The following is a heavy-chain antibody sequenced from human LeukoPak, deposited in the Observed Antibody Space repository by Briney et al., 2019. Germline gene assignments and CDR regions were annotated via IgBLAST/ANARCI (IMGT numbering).Heavy chain of an antibody. V-gene: IGHV5-51*01. CDR3: ARHPNYCRGGTCYSSNYFDY. Sequence: GESLKISCKGSGYTFNSYWIGWVRQMPGKGLEWMGIIFPTDSDTKYSPSFQGKVTISANKSISTAYLQWSSLKTSDSAMYYCARHPNYCRGGTCYSSNYFDYWGQGTLVTVSS. CDR2: IFPTDSDT. D-gene: IGHD1-14*01. CDR1: GYTFNSYW. J-gene: IGHJ4*02.